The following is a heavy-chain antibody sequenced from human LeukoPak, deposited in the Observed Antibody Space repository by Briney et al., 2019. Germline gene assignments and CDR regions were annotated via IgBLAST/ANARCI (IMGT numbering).Heavy chain of an antibody. D-gene: IGHD3-10*01. CDR1: GGSIISGDYY. CDR2: IYYSGST. V-gene: IGHV4-30-4*01. CDR3: ARDGWFGELFWFDP. J-gene: IGHJ5*02. Sequence: QTSQTLSLTCTVSGGSIISGDYYWSGIRQPPGKGLEWIGYIYYSGSTYYNPSLKSRVTISVDTSKNQFSLKLSSVTAADTAVYYCARDGWFGELFWFDPGGQGTRVTVSS.